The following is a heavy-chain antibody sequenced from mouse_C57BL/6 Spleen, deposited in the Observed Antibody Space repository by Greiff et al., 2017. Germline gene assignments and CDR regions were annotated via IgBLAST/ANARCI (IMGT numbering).Heavy chain of an antibody. CDR2: IDPSDSET. Sequence: QVQLQQPGAELVRPGSSVKLSCKASGYNFTSYWMHWVKQRPIQGLEWIGNIDPSDSETHYNQKFKDKATLTVDKSSSTAYMQLSSLTSEDSAVYYCARKEGYSNYFDYWGQGTTLTVSS. CDR1: GYNFTSYW. J-gene: IGHJ2*01. V-gene: IGHV1-52*01. D-gene: IGHD2-5*01. CDR3: ARKEGYSNYFDY.